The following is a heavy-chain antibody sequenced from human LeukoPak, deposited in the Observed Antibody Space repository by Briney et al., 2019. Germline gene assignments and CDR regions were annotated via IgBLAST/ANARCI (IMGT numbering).Heavy chain of an antibody. Sequence: GRSLRLSCAASGITFSSYGMHWVRQAPGKGLEWVSVIYSGGSTYYADSVKGRFTISRDNSKNTLYLQMNSLRAEDTAVYYCARVKVGARGIFDYWGQGTLVTVSS. CDR3: ARVKVGARGIFDY. J-gene: IGHJ4*02. CDR1: GITFSSYG. D-gene: IGHD1-26*01. CDR2: IYSGGST. V-gene: IGHV3-53*01.